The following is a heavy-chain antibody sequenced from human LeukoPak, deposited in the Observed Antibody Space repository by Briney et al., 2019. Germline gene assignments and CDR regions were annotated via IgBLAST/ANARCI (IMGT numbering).Heavy chain of an antibody. D-gene: IGHD3-22*01. Sequence: GGSLRLSCAASGFTFSSYSMNWVRQAPGKGLEWVSSISSSSSYIYYADSVKGRFTISRDNAKNSVFLQMNSLRAEDTAVYYCAPQTMILVLGGQGTLVTVSS. V-gene: IGHV3-21*01. CDR2: ISSSSSYI. CDR3: APQTMILVL. CDR1: GFTFSSYS. J-gene: IGHJ4*02.